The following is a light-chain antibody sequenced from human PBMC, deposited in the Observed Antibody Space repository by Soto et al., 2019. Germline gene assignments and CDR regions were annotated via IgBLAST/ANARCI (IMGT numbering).Light chain of an antibody. CDR2: ATS. CDR1: IRN. V-gene: IGKV1-17*01. J-gene: IGKJ2*01. CDR3: LQHNTYPYT. Sequence: IRNLGWFQQKPGEAPKRLIYATSSLESGVPSRFSGSGSGTEFTLTISSLQPEDFATYFCLQHNTYPYTFGQGTKLDIK.